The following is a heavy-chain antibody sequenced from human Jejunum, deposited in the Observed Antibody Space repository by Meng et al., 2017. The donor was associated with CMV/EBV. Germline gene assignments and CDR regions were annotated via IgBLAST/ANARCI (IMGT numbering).Heavy chain of an antibody. Sequence: ISSSGYFWGWIRQPPGKGLEWIGTIYYSGTTYYNPSLKSRVTISVDTSKNHFSLKLNSVTATDTAVYYCARHIYSETYINYFSGLDVWGQGTTVTVSS. CDR3: ARHIYSETYINYFSGLDV. CDR2: IYYSGTT. D-gene: IGHD1-26*01. J-gene: IGHJ6*02. CDR1: ISSSGYF. V-gene: IGHV4-39*01.